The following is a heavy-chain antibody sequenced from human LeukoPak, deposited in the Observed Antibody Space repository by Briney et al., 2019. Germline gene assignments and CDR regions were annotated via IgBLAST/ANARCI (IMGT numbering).Heavy chain of an antibody. CDR3: ARDRNGPAMVRGYFDY. J-gene: IGHJ4*02. CDR2: IIPIFGTA. Sequence: SVKVSCKASGGTFSSYAISWVRQAPGQGLEWVGGIIPIFGTANYAQKFQGRVTITADESTSTAYMELSSLRSEDTAVYYCARDRNGPAMVRGYFDYWGQGTLVTVSS. D-gene: IGHD5-18*01. CDR1: GGTFSSYA. V-gene: IGHV1-69*01.